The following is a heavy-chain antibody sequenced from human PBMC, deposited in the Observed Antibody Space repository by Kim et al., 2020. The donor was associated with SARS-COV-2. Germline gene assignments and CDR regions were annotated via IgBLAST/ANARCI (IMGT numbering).Heavy chain of an antibody. Sequence: GGSLRLSCAASGFTFSSYGMHWVRQAPGKGLEWVAVISYDGSNKYYADSVKGRFTISRDNSKNTLYLQMNSLRAEDTAVYYCAKDCGYCSGGSAPDYWGQGTLVTVSS. CDR1: GFTFSSYG. D-gene: IGHD2-15*01. CDR2: ISYDGSNK. CDR3: AKDCGYCSGGSAPDY. V-gene: IGHV3-30*18. J-gene: IGHJ4*02.